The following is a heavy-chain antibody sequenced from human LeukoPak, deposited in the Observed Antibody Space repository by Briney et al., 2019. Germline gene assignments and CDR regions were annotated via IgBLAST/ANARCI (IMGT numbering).Heavy chain of an antibody. CDR1: GFSVGNYY. CDR3: AKNYGDF. Sequence: PGGSLRLSCAASGFSVGNYYMSWVRQAPGKGLEWVSIIYSSGSTYYPDSVKGRFTISRDNSKNTLYLQTTSLRHEDTAVYYCAKNYGDFWGQGTLVTVSS. CDR2: IYSSGST. J-gene: IGHJ4*02. V-gene: IGHV3-53*01.